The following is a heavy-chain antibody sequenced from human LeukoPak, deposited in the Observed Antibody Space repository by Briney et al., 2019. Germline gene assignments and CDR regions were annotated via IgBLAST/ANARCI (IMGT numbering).Heavy chain of an antibody. CDR1: GGTFSSYA. J-gene: IGHJ4*02. D-gene: IGHD3-22*01. Sequence: RASVKVSCKASGGTFSSYAISWVRQAPGQGLEWMGGIIPIFGTANYAQKFQGGVTITADESTSTAYMELSSLRSEDTAVYYCARPGRPYYYDSSGYYPFDYWGQGTLVTVSS. CDR3: ARPGRPYYYDSSGYYPFDY. CDR2: IIPIFGTA. V-gene: IGHV1-69*13.